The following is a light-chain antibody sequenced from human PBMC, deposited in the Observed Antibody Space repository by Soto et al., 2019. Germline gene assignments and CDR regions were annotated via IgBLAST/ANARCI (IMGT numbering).Light chain of an antibody. CDR2: EVS. CDR3: CSDAGSTTPYV. CDR1: SSDVGSYNL. J-gene: IGLJ1*01. V-gene: IGLV2-23*02. Sequence: QSVLTQPASVSGSPGQSITISCTGTSSDVGSYNLVSWYQQHPGKAPKLMIYEVSKRPSGVSNRFSGSKSGNTASLTISGLKAEYEADYYCCSDAGSTTPYVFGPGTKVTVL.